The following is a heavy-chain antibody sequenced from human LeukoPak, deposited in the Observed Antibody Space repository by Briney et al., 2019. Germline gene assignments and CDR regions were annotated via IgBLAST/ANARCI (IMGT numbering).Heavy chain of an antibody. V-gene: IGHV3-33*01. D-gene: IGHD3-10*01. CDR2: IWYDGSNK. J-gene: IGHJ3*02. CDR3: ARDGSGSYLAFDI. Sequence: GGSLRLSCAASGFTFSNYGMHWVRQAPGKGLEWVALIWYDGSNKDYADSVKGRFTISRDNSKNTLYLQMNSLRAEDTAVYYCARDGSGSYLAFDIWGQGTMDTVSS. CDR1: GFTFSNYG.